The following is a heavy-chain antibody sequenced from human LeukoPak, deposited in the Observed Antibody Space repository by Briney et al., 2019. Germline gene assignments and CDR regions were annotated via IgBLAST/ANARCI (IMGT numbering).Heavy chain of an antibody. Sequence: SETLSLTCAVYGGSFSGYYWGWIRQPPGKGLEWIGSIYYSGSTYYNPSLKSRVTISVDTSKNQFSLKLSSVTAADTAVYYCAMTLGYCSGGSCYWAAFDIWGQGTMVTVSS. CDR3: AMTLGYCSGGSCYWAAFDI. CDR1: GGSFSGYY. J-gene: IGHJ3*02. CDR2: IYYSGST. D-gene: IGHD2-15*01. V-gene: IGHV4-39*01.